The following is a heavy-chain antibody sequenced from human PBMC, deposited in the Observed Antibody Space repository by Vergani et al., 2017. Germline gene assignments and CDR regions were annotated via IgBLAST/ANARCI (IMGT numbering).Heavy chain of an antibody. V-gene: IGHV4-39*01. CDR1: GGSISSSSYY. CDR3: ASLQGFLVLRRDFWSGGWFDP. CDR2: IYYSGST. J-gene: IGHJ5*02. Sequence: QLQLQESGPGLVKPSETLSLTCTVSGGSISSSSYYWGWIRQPPGKGLEWIGSIYYSGSTYYNPSLKSRVTISVDKSKNQFSLKLSSVTAADTAVYYCASLQGFLVLRRDFWSGGWFDPWGQGTLVTVSS. D-gene: IGHD3-3*01.